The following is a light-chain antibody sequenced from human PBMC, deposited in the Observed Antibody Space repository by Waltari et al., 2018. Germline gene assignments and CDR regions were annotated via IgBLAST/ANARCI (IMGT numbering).Light chain of an antibody. CDR1: SSNIGMNY. CDR3: QQHYSTPLT. CDR2: RNN. Sequence: QSVLTQPPSASGTPGQRVIIPCSGSSSNIGMNYVYWYQQRLGTAPKLLIYRNNQRPSGVPDRFSGSKSGTSSSLAISGLRSEDEADYYCQQHYSTPLTFGGGT. V-gene: IGLV1-47*01. J-gene: IGLJ2*01.